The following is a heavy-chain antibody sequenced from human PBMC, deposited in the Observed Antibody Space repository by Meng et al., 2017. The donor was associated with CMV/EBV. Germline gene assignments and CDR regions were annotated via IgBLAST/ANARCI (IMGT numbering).Heavy chain of an antibody. V-gene: IGHV1-69*05. CDR3: ARGRMYSSSSWILHWFDP. D-gene: IGHD6-6*01. CDR2: IIPIFGTA. CDR1: GGTFSSYA. Sequence: SVKVSCKASGGTFSSYAISWVRQAPGQGLEWMGGIIPIFGTANYAQKFQGRVTITTDESTSTAYMELNSLRAEDTAVYYCARGRMYSSSSWILHWFDPWGQGTLVTVSS. J-gene: IGHJ5*02.